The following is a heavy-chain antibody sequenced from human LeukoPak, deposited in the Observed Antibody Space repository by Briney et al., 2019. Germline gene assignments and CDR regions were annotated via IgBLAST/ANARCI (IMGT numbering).Heavy chain of an antibody. Sequence: SVKVSCKASGGTFSSYAISWVRQAPGQGLEWMGGIIPIFGTANYAQKFQGRVTITADESTSTAYMELSRLRSEDTAVYYCARGIDRGRGSIDVWGQGTMVTVSS. CDR2: IIPIFGTA. V-gene: IGHV1-69*01. CDR1: GGTFSSYA. D-gene: IGHD1-26*01. J-gene: IGHJ3*01. CDR3: ARGIDRGRGSIDV.